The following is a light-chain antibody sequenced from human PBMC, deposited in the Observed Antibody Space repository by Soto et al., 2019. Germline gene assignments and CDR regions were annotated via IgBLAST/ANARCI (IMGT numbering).Light chain of an antibody. Sequence: QSALTQPASVSGSAGQSITISCTGTSSDVGGYNYVSWYQQHPVKAPKPMIYDVTNRPSGVSDRFSGSKSGNTAFLTISGLQAEDEADYYCSSYTSSSTPYVFGTGTKLTVL. CDR1: SSDVGGYNY. J-gene: IGLJ1*01. V-gene: IGLV2-14*01. CDR3: SSYTSSSTPYV. CDR2: DVT.